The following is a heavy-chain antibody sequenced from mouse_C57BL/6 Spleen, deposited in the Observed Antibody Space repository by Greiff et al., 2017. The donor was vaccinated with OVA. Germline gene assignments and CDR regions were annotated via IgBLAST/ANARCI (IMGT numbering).Heavy chain of an antibody. V-gene: IGHV1-26*01. CDR1: GYTFTDYY. D-gene: IGHD1-1*02. CDR2: INPNNGGT. Sequence: EVQLQQSGPELVKPGASVKISCKASGYTFTDYYMNWVKQSHGKSLEWIGDINPNNGGTSYNQKFKGKATLTVDKSSSTAYMELRSLTSEDSAVYYCARGDYRGYFDVWGTGTTVTVSS. CDR3: ARGDYRGYFDV. J-gene: IGHJ1*03.